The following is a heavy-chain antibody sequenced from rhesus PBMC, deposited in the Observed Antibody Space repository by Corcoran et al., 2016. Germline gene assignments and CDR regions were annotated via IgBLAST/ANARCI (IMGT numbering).Heavy chain of an antibody. CDR3: AKDSTRMITVTIYDAFDF. V-gene: IGHV3S43*01. CDR2: ISSGVSI. Sequence: EVQLVESGGGLVQPGGSLRLSCAAPGFTSGNSDLIWIRQAPGKGLEWVSCISSGVSIYYSDSVKGRFTISRDNAKNTLYLQMSSLKVEDTAVYYCAKDSTRMITVTIYDAFDFWGQGLRVTVSS. J-gene: IGHJ3*01. D-gene: IGHD3-9*01. CDR1: GFTSGNSD.